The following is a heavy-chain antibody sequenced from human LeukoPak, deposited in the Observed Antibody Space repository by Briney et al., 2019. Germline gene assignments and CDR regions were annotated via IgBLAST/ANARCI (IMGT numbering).Heavy chain of an antibody. J-gene: IGHJ3*02. CDR1: GFTFSSYA. V-gene: IGHV3-30-3*01. D-gene: IGHD6-13*01. CDR3: ARDDGSSWASGAFDI. Sequence: GGSLRLSCAASGFTFSSYAMHWVRQAPGKGLEWVAVISYDGSNKYYADSVKGRFTISRDNSKNTLYLQMNSLRAEGTAVYYCARDDGSSWASGAFDIWGQGTMVTVSS. CDR2: ISYDGSNK.